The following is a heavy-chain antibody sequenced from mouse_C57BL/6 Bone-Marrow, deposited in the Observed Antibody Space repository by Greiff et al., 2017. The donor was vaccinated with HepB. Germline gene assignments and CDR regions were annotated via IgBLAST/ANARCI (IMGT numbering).Heavy chain of an antibody. D-gene: IGHD2-3*01. CDR2: IWGDGST. Sequence: QVQLKESGPGLVAPSQCLSITCTVSGFSLTSYGVSWVRQPPGKGLEWLGVIWGDGSTNYHSALISRLSISKDNTKSQVFLKLNSLRTEDTAAYYCAKLSDGYYGFAYWGQGTLVTVSA. J-gene: IGHJ3*01. V-gene: IGHV2-3*01. CDR1: GFSLTSYG. CDR3: AKLSDGYYGFAY.